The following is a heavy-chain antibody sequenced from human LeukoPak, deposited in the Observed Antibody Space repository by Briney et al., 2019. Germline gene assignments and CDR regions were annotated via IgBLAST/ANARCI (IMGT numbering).Heavy chain of an antibody. CDR2: ISYDGSNK. CDR3: ESTWFGELPYYYGMDV. V-gene: IGHV3-30-3*01. CDR1: GFTFSSYA. Sequence: PGGSLRLSCAASGFTFSSYAMHWVRQAPGKGLEWVAVISYDGSNKYYADSVKGRFTISRDNSKNTLYLQMNSLRAEDTAVYYCESTWFGELPYYYGMDVWGQGTTVTVSS. J-gene: IGHJ6*02. D-gene: IGHD3-10*01.